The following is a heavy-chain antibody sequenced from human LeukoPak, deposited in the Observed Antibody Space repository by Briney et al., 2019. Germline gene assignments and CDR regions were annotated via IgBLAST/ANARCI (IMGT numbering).Heavy chain of an antibody. Sequence: PSETLSLTCSVSGGSISSSSYYWGWIRQPPGKGLEWIGTIYYSGSTYYNPSLESRVTISVDTSKNQFSLKLSSVTAADTAVYYCARHRGLLWFGGFDYWGQGTLVTVSS. D-gene: IGHD3-10*01. V-gene: IGHV4-39*07. J-gene: IGHJ4*02. CDR1: GGSISSSSYY. CDR2: IYYSGST. CDR3: ARHRGLLWFGGFDY.